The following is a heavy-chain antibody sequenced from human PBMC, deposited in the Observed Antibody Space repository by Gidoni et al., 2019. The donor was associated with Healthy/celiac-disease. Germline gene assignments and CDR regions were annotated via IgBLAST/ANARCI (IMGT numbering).Heavy chain of an antibody. CDR2: IKQDGSEK. CDR1: GFTFSSYW. V-gene: IGHV3-7*03. CDR3: ATYGAARDAFDI. J-gene: IGHJ3*02. Sequence: SLRLSCAASGFTFSSYWMSWVRQAPGKGLEWVANIKQDGSEKYYVDSVKGRFTISRDNAKNSLYLQMNSLRAEDTAVYYCATYGAARDAFDIWGQGTMVTVSS. D-gene: IGHD6-6*01.